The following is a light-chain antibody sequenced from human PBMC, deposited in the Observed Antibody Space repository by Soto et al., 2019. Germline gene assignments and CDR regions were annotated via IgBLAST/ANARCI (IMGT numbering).Light chain of an antibody. CDR2: DVS. CDR1: SSDVGGYNY. J-gene: IGLJ1*01. Sequence: QSVLTQPASVSGSPGQSITISCTGTSSDVGGYNYVSWYQQHPGKAPKLMIYDVSNRPSGVSNRFSGSKSGNTASLTISGIQAEDAADYYCSSYTSSSTQVFGTGNKVTVL. CDR3: SSYTSSSTQV. V-gene: IGLV2-14*01.